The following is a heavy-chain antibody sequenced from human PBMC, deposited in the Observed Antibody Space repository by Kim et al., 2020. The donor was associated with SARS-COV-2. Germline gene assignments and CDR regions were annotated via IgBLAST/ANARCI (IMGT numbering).Heavy chain of an antibody. D-gene: IGHD3-10*01. Sequence: GGTSTDDTDAVKGRFAISRDNSNNTLYQQMNSQRTEDTAVYYCVRGGVDFWGQGTLVTVSS. CDR3: VRGGVDF. V-gene: IGHV3-74*01. J-gene: IGHJ4*02. CDR2: GGTST.